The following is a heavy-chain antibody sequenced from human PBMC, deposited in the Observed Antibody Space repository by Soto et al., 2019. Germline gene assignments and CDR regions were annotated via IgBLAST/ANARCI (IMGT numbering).Heavy chain of an antibody. J-gene: IGHJ6*02. Sequence: WETLSLTCAVSGCSIGSSNWWSRGRQPPGKGLEWIGEIYHSGSTNYNPSLKSRVTISVDKSKNQFFLKLSSVTAADTAVYYCAGVPSDYYGLDVWGQGTTVTVS. CDR1: GCSIGSSNW. V-gene: IGHV4-4*02. CDR2: IYHSGST. CDR3: AGVPSDYYGLDV.